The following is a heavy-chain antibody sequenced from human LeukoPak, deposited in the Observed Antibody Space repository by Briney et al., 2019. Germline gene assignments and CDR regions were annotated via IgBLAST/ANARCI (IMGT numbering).Heavy chain of an antibody. V-gene: IGHV3-7*02. CDR3: ETYSAFDI. CDR2: IKEDGGEI. CDR1: GFTFSIYW. J-gene: IGHJ3*02. D-gene: IGHD2-21*01. Sequence: PGGSLRLSCAASGFTFSIYWMSWVRQAPGKGLEWVASIKEDGGEIHYVDSVKGRFTISRDNAKNSLYLQMNSLRAEDTAVYYRETYSAFDIWGHGTMVTVSS.